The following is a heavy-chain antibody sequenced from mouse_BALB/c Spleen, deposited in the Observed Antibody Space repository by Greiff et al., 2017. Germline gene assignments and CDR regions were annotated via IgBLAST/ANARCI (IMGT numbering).Heavy chain of an antibody. CDR1: GFTFSSYG. CDR2: ISSGGSYT. J-gene: IGHJ3*01. D-gene: IGHD2-3*01. V-gene: IGHV5-6*01. CDR3: ARDIYDGFAY. Sequence: EVQVVESGGDLVKPGGSLKLSCAASGFTFSSYGMSWVRQTPDKRLEWVATISSGGSYTYYPDSVKGRFTISRDNAKNTLYLQMSSLKSEDTAMYYCARDIYDGFAYWGQGTLVTVSA.